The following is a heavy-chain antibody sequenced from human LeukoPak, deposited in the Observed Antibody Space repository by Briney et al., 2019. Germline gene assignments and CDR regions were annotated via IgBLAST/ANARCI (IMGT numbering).Heavy chain of an antibody. CDR1: GGSISSTSHY. V-gene: IGHV4-39*01. CDR3: ARSNWNDPFDY. CDR2: SYYSGST. D-gene: IGHD1-20*01. Sequence: SETLSLTCNVSGGSISSTSHYWDWIRQPPGKGLEWIGSSYYSGSTYYNPSLKSRVTISVDTSKNQFSLRLSSVTAADTAVYYCARSNWNDPFDYWGQGTLVTVSS. J-gene: IGHJ4*02.